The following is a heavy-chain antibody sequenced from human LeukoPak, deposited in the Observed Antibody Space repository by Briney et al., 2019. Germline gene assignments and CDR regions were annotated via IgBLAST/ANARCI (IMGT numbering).Heavy chain of an antibody. D-gene: IGHD4-17*01. CDR2: ISWNSGSI. J-gene: IGHJ4*02. Sequence: GGSLRLSCAGSGFIFNNYAMHWVRQPPGKGLEWVSGISWNSGSIGYADSVKGRFTISRDNAKNSLYLQMNSLRAEDTALYYCAKDLHPTVTTSPFDYWGQGTLVTVSS. CDR3: AKDLHPTVTTSPFDY. V-gene: IGHV3-9*01. CDR1: GFIFNNYA.